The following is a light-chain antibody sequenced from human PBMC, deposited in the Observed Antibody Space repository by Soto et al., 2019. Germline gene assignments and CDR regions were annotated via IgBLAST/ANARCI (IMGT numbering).Light chain of an antibody. V-gene: IGKV3-15*01. CDR2: GAS. J-gene: IGKJ1*01. CDR3: QQYNSFPWT. CDR1: QSVDSN. Sequence: EILMTQSPATLSVSPGERATLSCRASQSVDSNLAWYQQKPGQAPRLLIYGASTRATGISARFSGSGSGTEFTLTISSLQSEDFGVYYCQQYNSFPWTFGQGTKVEIK.